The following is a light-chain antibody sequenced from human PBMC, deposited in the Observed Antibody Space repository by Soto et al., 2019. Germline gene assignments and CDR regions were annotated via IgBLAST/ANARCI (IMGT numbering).Light chain of an antibody. CDR3: CSYTKANTWV. J-gene: IGLJ3*02. CDR2: EDD. Sequence: QFALTQPASVSASPGQSITISCTGSSSDINSYKFVSWYQVLPGKAPQLIIYEDDYRPPEISSRFSASKSGNTASLTISGVQLEDDSHYFCCSYTKANTWVFGGGTKLTVL. V-gene: IGLV2-14*01. CDR1: SSDINSYKF.